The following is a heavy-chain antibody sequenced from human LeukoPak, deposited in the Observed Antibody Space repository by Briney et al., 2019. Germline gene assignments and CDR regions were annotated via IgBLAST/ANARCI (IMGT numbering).Heavy chain of an antibody. CDR3: AKEGRSLQSY. J-gene: IGHJ4*02. CDR2: IKEDGSEK. CDR1: RFTFRSYW. V-gene: IGHV3-7*03. D-gene: IGHD5-24*01. Sequence: PGGSLRLSCAASRFTFRSYWMSWVRQAPGKGLEWVANIKEDGSEKYYVDPVKGRFTVSRDNAKNSLYLQMNSLRVEDTAVYYCAKEGRSLQSYWGQGTLVTVSS.